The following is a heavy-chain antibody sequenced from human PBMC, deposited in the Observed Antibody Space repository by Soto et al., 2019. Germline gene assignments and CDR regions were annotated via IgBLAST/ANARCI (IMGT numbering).Heavy chain of an antibody. CDR1: GGSISSYY. Sequence: SETLSLTCAVSGGSISSYYWSWIRQPPGKGLEWIGYIYYSGSTNYNPSLKSRVTISVDTSKNQFSLKLSSVTAADTAVYYCARCGAILSGYYDSWGQGILVTVSS. V-gene: IGHV4-59*08. CDR2: IYYSGST. CDR3: ARCGAILSGYYDS. D-gene: IGHD3-9*01. J-gene: IGHJ4*02.